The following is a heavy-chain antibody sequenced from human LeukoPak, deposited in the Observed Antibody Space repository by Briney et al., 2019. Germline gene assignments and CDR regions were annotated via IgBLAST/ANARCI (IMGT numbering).Heavy chain of an antibody. J-gene: IGHJ4*02. D-gene: IGHD3-10*01. Sequence: GGSLRLSCAASGFTFSSYGMSWVRQAPGKGLEWVSAISGSGGSTYYADSVKGRFTISRDNSKNTLYLQMNSLRAEDTAVYYCAKVLVEYYYGSGSYSNPFYFDYWGQGTLVTASS. CDR2: ISGSGGST. CDR1: GFTFSSYG. V-gene: IGHV3-23*01. CDR3: AKVLVEYYYGSGSYSNPFYFDY.